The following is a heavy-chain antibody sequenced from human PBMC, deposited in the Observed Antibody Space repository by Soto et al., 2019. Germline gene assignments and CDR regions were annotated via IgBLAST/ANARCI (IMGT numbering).Heavy chain of an antibody. V-gene: IGHV3-15*07. CDR2: IKSKTNGGTT. Sequence: EVQLVESGGGLVKPGGSLRLSCAASGFSFSNAWVNWVRQAPGKGLEWVGRIKSKTNGGTTDYAAPVKGRFTISRDDSKNTLYLQMSSLKTEDTAVYYCTTARGYYGLDVWGQGTTVPVSS. J-gene: IGHJ6*02. CDR1: GFSFSNAW. CDR3: TTARGYYGLDV.